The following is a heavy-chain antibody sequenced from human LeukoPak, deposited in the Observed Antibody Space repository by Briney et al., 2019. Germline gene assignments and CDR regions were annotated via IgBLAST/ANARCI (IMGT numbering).Heavy chain of an antibody. J-gene: IGHJ4*02. CDR3: ARRQSQLHYHFDY. CDR1: GGSISSYY. D-gene: IGHD5-24*01. V-gene: IGHV4-59*12. Sequence: SETLSLTCTVSGGSISSYYWSWIRQPPGKGLEWIGYIYYSGSTNYNPSLKSRVTISVDTSKNQFSLKLSSVTAADTAVYYCARRQSQLHYHFDYWGQGTLVTVSS. CDR2: IYYSGST.